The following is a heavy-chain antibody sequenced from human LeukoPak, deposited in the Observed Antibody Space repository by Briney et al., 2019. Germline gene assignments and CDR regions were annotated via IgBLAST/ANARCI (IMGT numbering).Heavy chain of an antibody. CDR1: GGSITSDH. D-gene: IGHD2-21*01. CDR3: ATHLFGKGLEY. J-gene: IGHJ4*02. CDR2: IHTTGST. Sequence: PSETLSLTCTISGGSITSDHWGWIRQPPGKRLESVGYIHTTGSTHYSPSLRSRVTISMDTSKNQFSLNLRSVTAADTAIYYCATHLFGKGLEYWGQGILVTVSS. V-gene: IGHV4-4*09.